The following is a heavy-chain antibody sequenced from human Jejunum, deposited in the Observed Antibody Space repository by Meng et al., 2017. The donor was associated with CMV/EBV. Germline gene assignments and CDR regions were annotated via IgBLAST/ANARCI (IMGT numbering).Heavy chain of an antibody. V-gene: IGHV3-7*01. CDR3: TRSLDY. J-gene: IGHJ4*02. Sequence: SLKITCSACGYSFSICWMNWIRQTPGRGQEWLASIKQDGDAKYCVDSVEGRFTISRDNAKNSLYLQMNSLRAEDTAVYYCTRSLDYWGQGTLVTVSS. CDR1: GYSFSICW. CDR2: IKQDGDAK.